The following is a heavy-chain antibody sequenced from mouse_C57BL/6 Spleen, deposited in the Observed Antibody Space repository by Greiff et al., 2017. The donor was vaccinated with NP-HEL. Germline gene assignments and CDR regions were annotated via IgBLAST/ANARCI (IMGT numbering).Heavy chain of an antibody. Sequence: VQVVESGPGLVQPSQSLSITCTVSGFSLTSYGVHWVRQSPGKGLEWLGVIWSGGSTDYNAAFISRLSISKDNSKSQVFFKMNSLQADDTAIYYCARNSGSYFDYWGQGTTLTVSS. D-gene: IGHD1-3*01. V-gene: IGHV2-2*01. CDR1: GFSLTSYG. CDR3: ARNSGSYFDY. CDR2: IWSGGST. J-gene: IGHJ2*01.